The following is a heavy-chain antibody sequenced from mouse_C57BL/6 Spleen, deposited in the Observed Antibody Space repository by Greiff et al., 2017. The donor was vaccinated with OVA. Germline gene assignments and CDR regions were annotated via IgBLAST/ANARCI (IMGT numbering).Heavy chain of an antibody. J-gene: IGHJ2*01. Sequence: EVMLVESGGGLVKPGGSLKLSCAASGFTFSDYGMHWVRQAPEKGLEWVAYISSGSSTIYYADTVKGRFTISRDNATNTLFLQLSRLSAEDTAMYYCTKPHFDDWGQGTTLTVSA. CDR2: ISSGSSTI. V-gene: IGHV5-17*01. CDR1: GFTFSDYG. CDR3: TKPHFDD.